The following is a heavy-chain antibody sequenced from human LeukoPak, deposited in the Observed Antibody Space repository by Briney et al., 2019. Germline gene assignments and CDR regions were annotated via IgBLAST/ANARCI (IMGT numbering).Heavy chain of an antibody. D-gene: IGHD2-21*01. Sequence: PGGSLRLSCAASGFSFSSHWVHWVRQAPGKGLVWVSRISDDGSYTSNVDSVKGRFTISRDNVNNMLYLHMKSLRAEDTAVYYCASFGISWRSSYWGQGTLVTVSS. J-gene: IGHJ4*02. V-gene: IGHV3-74*01. CDR1: GFSFSSHW. CDR3: ASFGISWRSSY. CDR2: ISDDGSYT.